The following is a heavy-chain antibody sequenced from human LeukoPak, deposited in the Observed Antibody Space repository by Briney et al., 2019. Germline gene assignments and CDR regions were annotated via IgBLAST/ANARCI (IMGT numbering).Heavy chain of an antibody. D-gene: IGHD3-9*01. J-gene: IGHJ5*02. CDR1: GYTFTSYY. V-gene: IGHV1-46*01. Sequence: ASVKVSCKPSGYTFTSYYMHWVRQAPGQGLEWMGIINPSGGSTSYAQKFQGRVTMTRDTSMSTVYMELSSLRSEDTAVYYCARERGNYDILTGYYRSNWFDPWGQGTLVTVSS. CDR2: INPSGGST. CDR3: ARERGNYDILTGYYRSNWFDP.